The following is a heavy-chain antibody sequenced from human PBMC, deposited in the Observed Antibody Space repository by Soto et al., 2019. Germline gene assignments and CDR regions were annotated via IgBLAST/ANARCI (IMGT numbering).Heavy chain of an antibody. CDR3: ARDGLEWFLKYYFDY. CDR2: IWYDGSNK. CDR1: GFTFSSYG. J-gene: IGHJ4*02. D-gene: IGHD3-3*01. Sequence: QVQLVESGGGVVQPGRSLRLSCAASGFTFSSYGMHWVRQAPGKGLEWVAVIWYDGSNKYYADSVKGRFTISRDNSKNTLYLQMNGLRAEDTAVYYCARDGLEWFLKYYFDYWGQGTLVAVSS. V-gene: IGHV3-33*01.